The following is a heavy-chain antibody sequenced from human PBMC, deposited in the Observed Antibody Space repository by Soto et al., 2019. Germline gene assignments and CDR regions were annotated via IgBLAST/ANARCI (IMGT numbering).Heavy chain of an antibody. V-gene: IGHV4-39*01. J-gene: IGHJ6*02. Sequence: SDALSLTCTVSGGSVSSKSYSWSLIRQYPGKGLEWIATIYSTDKTYYNPSLLSRVTISVDTSMNELSLRLSSVTAADTAVYYCARLNGYCVVTSSYGYYGMDVWSPGTTVT. CDR1: GGSVSSKSYS. CDR2: IYSTDKT. D-gene: IGHD2-2*03. CDR3: ARLNGYCVVTSSYGYYGMDV.